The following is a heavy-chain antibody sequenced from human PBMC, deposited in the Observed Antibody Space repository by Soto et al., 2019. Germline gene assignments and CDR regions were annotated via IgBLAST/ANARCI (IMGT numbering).Heavy chain of an antibody. Sequence: GGSLRLSCAASGFTFSSYGMHWVRQAPGKGLEWVAVISYDGSNKYYADSVKGRFTISRDNSKNTLYLQMNSLRAEDTAVYYCAKDQRGYNNIPDYWGQGTMVTVYS. V-gene: IGHV3-30*18. D-gene: IGHD5-18*01. J-gene: IGHJ4*02. CDR2: ISYDGSNK. CDR3: AKDQRGYNNIPDY. CDR1: GFTFSSYG.